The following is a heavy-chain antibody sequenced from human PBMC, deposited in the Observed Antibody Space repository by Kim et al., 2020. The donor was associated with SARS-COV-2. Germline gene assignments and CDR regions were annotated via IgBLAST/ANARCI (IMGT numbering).Heavy chain of an antibody. J-gene: IGHJ4*02. CDR3: ARDPKAIITIFGVVTPYYFDY. CDR2: ISSSSSYI. Sequence: GGSLRLSCAASGFTFSSYSMNWVRHAPGKGLEWVSSISSSSSYIYYADSVKGRFTISRDNAKNSLYLQMNSLRAEDTAVYYCARDPKAIITIFGVVTPYYFDYWGQGTLVTVSS. CDR1: GFTFSSYS. D-gene: IGHD3-3*01. V-gene: IGHV3-21*01.